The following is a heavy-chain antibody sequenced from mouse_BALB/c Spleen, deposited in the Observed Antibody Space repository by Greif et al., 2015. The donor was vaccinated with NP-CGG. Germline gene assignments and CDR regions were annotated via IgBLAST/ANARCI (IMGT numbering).Heavy chain of an antibody. CDR1: GFTFSSFG. J-gene: IGHJ4*01. D-gene: IGHD4-1*02. Sequence: DVMLVESGGGLVQPGGSRKLSCAASGFTFSSFGMHWVRQAPERGLEWVAYISSGSSTIYYADTVKGRFTISRDNPKNPLFLQMTSLRSEDTAMYYCARPTGCYAMDYWGQGTSVTISS. CDR3: ARPTGCYAMDY. V-gene: IGHV5-17*02. CDR2: ISSGSSTI.